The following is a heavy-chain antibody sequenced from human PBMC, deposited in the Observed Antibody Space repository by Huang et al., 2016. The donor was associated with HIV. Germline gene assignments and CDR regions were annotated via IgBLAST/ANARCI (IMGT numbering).Heavy chain of an antibody. D-gene: IGHD6-25*01. V-gene: IGHV3-74*01. J-gene: IGHJ6*02. CDR3: ARDPRGYREVYGMDV. Sequence: EGQLVESGGGIIQRGGSRRLYCAASGSTFNSYWMHWVRQVPEKGLVWVSGINSEGSRTSYAESVKGRFTISRDNAKNKLYLEMSSLRVEDTAVYYCARDPRGYREVYGMDVWGRGTTVTVSS. CDR1: GSTFNSYW. CDR2: INSEGSRT.